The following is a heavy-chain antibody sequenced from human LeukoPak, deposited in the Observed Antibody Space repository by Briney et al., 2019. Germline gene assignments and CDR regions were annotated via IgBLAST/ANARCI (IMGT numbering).Heavy chain of an antibody. Sequence: GGSLRLSCAASGFTFSSYEMNWVRQAPGKGLEWVSYISSSGSTIYYADSVKGRFTISRDNAKNSLYLQMNSLRAEDTAVYYCAREMNYYDSSGYYNYFDYWGQGTLVTVSS. V-gene: IGHV3-48*03. CDR2: ISSSGSTI. CDR3: AREMNYYDSSGYYNYFDY. J-gene: IGHJ4*02. CDR1: GFTFSSYE. D-gene: IGHD3-22*01.